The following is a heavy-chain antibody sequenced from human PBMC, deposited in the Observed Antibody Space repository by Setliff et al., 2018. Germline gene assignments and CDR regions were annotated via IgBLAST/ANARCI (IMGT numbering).Heavy chain of an antibody. CDR3: ARQTQSKKLVPGAFDI. Sequence: SETLSLTCAVSDYAITRGHYWAWIRQSPGKGLEWVATIYHTGSTYYNPSLESRVTISVDTSKNQFSLQLISVMAADTAVYYCARQTQSKKLVPGAFDIWGQGTRVTVSS. CDR2: IYHTGST. D-gene: IGHD4-4*01. J-gene: IGHJ3*02. CDR1: DYAITRGHY. V-gene: IGHV4-38-2*01.